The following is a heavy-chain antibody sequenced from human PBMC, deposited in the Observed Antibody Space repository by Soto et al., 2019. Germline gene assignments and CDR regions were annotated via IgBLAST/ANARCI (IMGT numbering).Heavy chain of an antibody. CDR2: ISAYNGNT. D-gene: IGHD2-15*01. V-gene: IGHV1-18*01. J-gene: IGHJ1*01. CDR1: GYTFTSYG. CDR3: ARAYCSGGSCYGYFQH. Sequence: GASVKVSCKASGYTFTSYGISWVRQAPGQGLEWMGWISAYNGNTNYAQKLQGRVTMTTDTSTSTAYMELRSLRSDDTAVYYCARAYCSGGSCYGYFQHWGQGTLVTVSS.